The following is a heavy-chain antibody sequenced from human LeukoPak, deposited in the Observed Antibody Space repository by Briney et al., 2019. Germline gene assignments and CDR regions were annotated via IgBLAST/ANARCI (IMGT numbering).Heavy chain of an antibody. J-gene: IGHJ6*03. CDR2: IYYSETT. Sequence: PSETLSLTCTVSGGSINTANYYWRWLRQPPGRGLEWIGSIYYSETTYDNPSLKSRVTISIETSKNQFSLRLSSVTASDTAVYYCARQRADYYYYYVEVWGEGTTVAVS. V-gene: IGHV4-39*01. CDR1: GGSINTANYY. CDR3: ARQRADYYYYYVEV.